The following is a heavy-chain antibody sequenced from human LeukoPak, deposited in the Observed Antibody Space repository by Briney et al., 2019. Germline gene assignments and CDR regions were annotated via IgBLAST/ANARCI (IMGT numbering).Heavy chain of an antibody. CDR1: GFTSSSYW. J-gene: IGHJ4*02. D-gene: IGHD4-17*01. CDR2: INTDGSST. CDR3: ARGSYGDYDFDY. V-gene: IGHV3-74*01. Sequence: GGSLRLSCAASGFTSSSYWMHWVRQAPGKGLVWVSRINTDGSSTSYADSVKGRFTISRDNAKNTLYLQMNSLRAEDTAVYYCARGSYGDYDFDYWGQGTLVTVSS.